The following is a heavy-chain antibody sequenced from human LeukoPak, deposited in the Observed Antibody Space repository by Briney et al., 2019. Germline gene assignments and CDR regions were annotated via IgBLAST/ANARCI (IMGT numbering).Heavy chain of an antibody. D-gene: IGHD3-10*01. J-gene: IGHJ4*02. CDR2: ISYDGSNK. CDR3: AKDQAGAFDY. V-gene: IGHV3-30*18. Sequence: GSLRLSCAASGFTFSSYGMRWVRQAPGKGLEWVAVISYDGSNKYYADSVKGRFTISRDNSKNTLYLQMNSLRAEDTAVYYCAKDQAGAFDYWGQGTLVTVSS. CDR1: GFTFSSYG.